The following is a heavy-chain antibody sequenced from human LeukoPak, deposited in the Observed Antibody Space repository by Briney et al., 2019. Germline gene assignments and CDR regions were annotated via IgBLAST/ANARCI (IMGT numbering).Heavy chain of an antibody. V-gene: IGHV2-5*01. D-gene: IGHD3-3*01. Sequence: SGPTLVNPTQTLTLTCTFSGFSLSPSGVGVGWIRQPPGKALEWLALIYWNDDKRYSPSLKSRLTITKDTSKNQVVLTMTNMDPVDTATYYCALGRGYDFWSGYYRADYWGQGTLVTVSS. J-gene: IGHJ4*02. CDR1: GFSLSPSGVG. CDR3: ALGRGYDFWSGYYRADY. CDR2: IYWNDDK.